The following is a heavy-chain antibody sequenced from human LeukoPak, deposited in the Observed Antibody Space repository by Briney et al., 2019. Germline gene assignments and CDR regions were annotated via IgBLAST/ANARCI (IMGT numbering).Heavy chain of an antibody. J-gene: IGHJ4*02. Sequence: SETLSLTCTVSGGSISSSSYYWGWIRQPPGKGLEWIGSIYYSGSTYYNPSLKSRVTISVDTSKNQFSLKLSSVTAADTAVYYCAREYSSSWAFDYWGQGTLVTVSS. CDR1: GGSISSSSYY. CDR3: AREYSSSWAFDY. CDR2: IYYSGST. V-gene: IGHV4-39*07. D-gene: IGHD6-13*01.